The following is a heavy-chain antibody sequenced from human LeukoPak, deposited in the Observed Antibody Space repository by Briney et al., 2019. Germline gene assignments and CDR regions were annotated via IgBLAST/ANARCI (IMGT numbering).Heavy chain of an antibody. Sequence: SETLSLTCAVYGGSFSGYYWSWIRQPPGKGLEWIGEINHSGSTNYNPSLKSRVTISVDTSENQFSLKLSSVTAADTAVYYCARRRITMIVVVEDNWFDPWGQGTLVTVSS. CDR2: INHSGST. J-gene: IGHJ5*02. CDR1: GGSFSGYY. V-gene: IGHV4-34*01. CDR3: ARRRITMIVVVEDNWFDP. D-gene: IGHD3-22*01.